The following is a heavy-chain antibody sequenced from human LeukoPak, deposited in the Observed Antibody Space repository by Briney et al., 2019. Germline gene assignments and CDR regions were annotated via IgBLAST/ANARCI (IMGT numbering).Heavy chain of an antibody. CDR1: GGTFSSYA. CDR2: IIPILGIA. V-gene: IGHV1-69*04. D-gene: IGHD3-10*01. Sequence: GASVKVSCKASGGTFSSYAISWVRQAPAQGLEWMGRIIPILGIANYAQKFQGRVTITADKSTSTAYMELSSLRSEDTAVYYCARDPFGYFDYWGQGTLVTVSS. J-gene: IGHJ4*02. CDR3: ARDPFGYFDY.